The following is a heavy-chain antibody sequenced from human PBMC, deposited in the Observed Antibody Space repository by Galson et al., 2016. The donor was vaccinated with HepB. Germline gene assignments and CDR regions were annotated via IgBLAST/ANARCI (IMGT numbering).Heavy chain of an antibody. CDR1: GFNFSIYT. Sequence: SLRLSCAASGFNFSIYTINWVRQAPGKGLEWVSSISSSTSYIYYADSMKGRFTISRDNAKNSLYLQMSSLRAEDTAVYYCARVGPPGRVAYWGQGTLVTVSS. D-gene: IGHD3-10*01. V-gene: IGHV3-21*01. CDR2: ISSSTSYI. CDR3: ARVGPPGRVAY. J-gene: IGHJ4*02.